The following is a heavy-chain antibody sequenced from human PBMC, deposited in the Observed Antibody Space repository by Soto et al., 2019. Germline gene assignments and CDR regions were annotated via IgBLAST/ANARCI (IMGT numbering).Heavy chain of an antibody. J-gene: IGHJ6*02. Sequence: QVQLVQSGAEVKKPGASVKVSCKASGYSFSSYDINWVRQATGQGLDWLGRMNPNSGNTGYAEKFQGRVTMTRDTSISTAYMELSSLRSEDTAVYYCARGLCDTTPYYYYGIDVWGQGTTVTVSS. D-gene: IGHD1-26*01. CDR2: MNPNSGNT. CDR3: ARGLCDTTPYYYYGIDV. V-gene: IGHV1-8*01. CDR1: GYSFSSYD.